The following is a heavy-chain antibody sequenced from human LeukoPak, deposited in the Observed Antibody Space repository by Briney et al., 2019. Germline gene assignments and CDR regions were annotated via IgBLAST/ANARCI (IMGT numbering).Heavy chain of an antibody. Sequence: PGGSLRLSCAASGFTFSGFWMHWVRQAPGKGLEWVAVISYDGSNKYYADSVKGRFTISRDNSKNTLYLQMNSLRAEDTAVYYCARGSSGWDYWGQGTLVTVSS. D-gene: IGHD6-19*01. CDR2: ISYDGSNK. V-gene: IGHV3-30-3*01. J-gene: IGHJ4*02. CDR3: ARGSSGWDY. CDR1: GFTFSGFW.